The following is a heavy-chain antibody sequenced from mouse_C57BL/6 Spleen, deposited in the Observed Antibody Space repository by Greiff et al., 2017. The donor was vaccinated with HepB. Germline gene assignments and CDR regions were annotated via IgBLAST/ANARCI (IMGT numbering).Heavy chain of an antibody. Sequence: VQLQQSGPGLVQPSQSLSITCTVSGFSLTSYGVHWVRQSPGKGLEWLGVIWSGGSTDYNAAFISRLSISKDNSKSQVFFKMNSLQADDTAIYYCARKIWGKAMDYWGQGTSVTVSS. J-gene: IGHJ4*01. CDR2: IWSGGST. V-gene: IGHV2-2*01. CDR3: ARKIWGKAMDY. D-gene: IGHD2-1*01. CDR1: GFSLTSYG.